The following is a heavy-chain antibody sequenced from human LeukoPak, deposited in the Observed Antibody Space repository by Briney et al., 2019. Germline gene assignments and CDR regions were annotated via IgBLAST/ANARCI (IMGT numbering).Heavy chain of an antibody. D-gene: IGHD2-15*01. J-gene: IGHJ5*02. CDR3: ARKIDCSDSSCYGWFDP. CDR1: GFIFNSYG. CDR2: ISYDGSVK. Sequence: GGSLRLSCAASGFIFNSYGMHWVRQAPGKGLEWVAVISYDGSVKYYADSVKGRFTISRDNSKSTVYLQMDSLRAEDTAVYFCARKIDCSDSSCYGWFDPWGQGTLVTVSS. V-gene: IGHV3-30*03.